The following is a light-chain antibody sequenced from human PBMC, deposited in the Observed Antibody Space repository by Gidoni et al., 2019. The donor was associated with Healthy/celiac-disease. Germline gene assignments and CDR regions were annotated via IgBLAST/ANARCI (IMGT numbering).Light chain of an antibody. J-gene: IGKJ4*01. CDR1: QSVSSN. CDR3: QQYNNWPLLX. V-gene: IGKV3-15*01. CDR2: GAS. Sequence: EIVMTQSPATLSVSPGERATLSCRASQSVSSNLAWYQQKPGQAPRLLIYGASTRATGIPARFSGSGSGTEFTLTISSLQSEDFAVYYCQQYNNWPLLXFXGGTKVEIK.